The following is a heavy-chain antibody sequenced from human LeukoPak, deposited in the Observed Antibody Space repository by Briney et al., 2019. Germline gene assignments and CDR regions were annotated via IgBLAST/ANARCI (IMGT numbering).Heavy chain of an antibody. J-gene: IGHJ5*02. CDR1: GYTFTGYY. D-gene: IGHD1-26*01. V-gene: IGHV1-2*02. Sequence: GASVKVSCTASGYTFTGYYMHWVRQAPGQGLEWMGWINPNSGGTNYAQKFQGRVTMTRDTSISTAYMELSRLRSDDTAVYYCATLRVGATYIDPWGQGTLVTVSS. CDR2: INPNSGGT. CDR3: ATLRVGATYIDP.